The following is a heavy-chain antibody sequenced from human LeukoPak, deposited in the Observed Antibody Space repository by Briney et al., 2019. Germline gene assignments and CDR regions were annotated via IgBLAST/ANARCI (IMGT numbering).Heavy chain of an antibody. D-gene: IGHD5-12*01. V-gene: IGHV4-39*07. CDR3: ARSGCGYLRYYFDY. Sequence: SETLSLTCTVSGGSISSYYWSWIRQPPGKGLEWIGSMYSSGSTYYNPSLKSRVTISVDTSKNQFSLKLSSVTAADTAVYYCARSGCGYLRYYFDYWGQGTLVTVSS. CDR2: MYSSGST. J-gene: IGHJ4*02. CDR1: GGSISSYY.